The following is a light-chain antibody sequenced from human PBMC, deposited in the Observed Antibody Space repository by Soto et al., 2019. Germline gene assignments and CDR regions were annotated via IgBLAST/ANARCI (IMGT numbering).Light chain of an antibody. CDR1: SSNIGNNY. CDR3: GTWDSSLSVYV. J-gene: IGLJ1*01. Sequence: QSVLTQPPSVSAAPGQKVTISCSGSSSNIGNNYVSWYQQLPGTAPKLLIYDNNKRPSGILDRFSGSKSGTSATLGITGLQTGDEADYYCGTWDSSLSVYVFGTGTKVTVL. CDR2: DNN. V-gene: IGLV1-51*01.